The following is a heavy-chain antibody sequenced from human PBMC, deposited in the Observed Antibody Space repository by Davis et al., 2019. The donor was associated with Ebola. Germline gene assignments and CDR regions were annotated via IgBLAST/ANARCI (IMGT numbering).Heavy chain of an antibody. V-gene: IGHV3-48*03. Sequence: GESLKISCAASGFTFSSYEMNWVRQAPGKGLEWVSYISSSGSTIYYADSVKGRFTISRDNAKNSLYLQMNSLRAEDTAVYYCARCPGDYSNTLQDCYYGMDVWGQGTTVTVSS. J-gene: IGHJ6*02. CDR3: ARCPGDYSNTLQDCYYGMDV. CDR1: GFTFSSYE. CDR2: ISSSGSTI. D-gene: IGHD4-11*01.